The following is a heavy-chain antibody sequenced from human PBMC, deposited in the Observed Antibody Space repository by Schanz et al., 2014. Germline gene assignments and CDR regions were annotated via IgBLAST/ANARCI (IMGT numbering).Heavy chain of an antibody. D-gene: IGHD3-10*01. CDR2: ISNSGTYT. Sequence: QVQLVESGGGLVKPGGSLRLSCAASGFTFSDYYMTWMRQAPGKGLEWISYISNSGTYTKYADSVKGRFVISRDNSKSMLFLEMSSLRVEDTAVYYCVREENYPSFLGYYSYMDVWGKGTSVTVSS. CDR3: VREENYPSFLGYYSYMDV. CDR1: GFTFSDYY. V-gene: IGHV3-11*06. J-gene: IGHJ6*03.